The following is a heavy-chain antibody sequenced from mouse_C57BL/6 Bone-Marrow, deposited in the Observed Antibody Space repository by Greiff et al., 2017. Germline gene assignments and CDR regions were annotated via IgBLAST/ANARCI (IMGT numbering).Heavy chain of an antibody. CDR1: GYTFTSYW. CDR3: APSGAD. J-gene: IGHJ3*01. Sequence: VQLQQPGAELVKPGASVKLSCKASGYTFTSYWMQWVKQRPGQGLEWIGEIDPSDSYTNYNQKFKGKATLTVDTSSSTAYMQLSSLTSEDSAVYYCAPSGADWGQGTLVTVSA. V-gene: IGHV1-50*01. CDR2: IDPSDSYT.